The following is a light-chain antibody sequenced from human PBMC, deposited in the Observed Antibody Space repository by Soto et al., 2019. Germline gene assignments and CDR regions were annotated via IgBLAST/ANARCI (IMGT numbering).Light chain of an antibody. Sequence: IVLTQSPGTLSLSPGETATLSCRASESLSPHSIAWYQQKPGQAPGLLIYGASSRATGIPDRFSGSGSGTDFTLTISRLEPEDFAVYYCQQYGSSPITFGQGTRLEI. J-gene: IGKJ5*01. V-gene: IGKV3-20*01. CDR3: QQYGSSPIT. CDR1: ESLSPHS. CDR2: GAS.